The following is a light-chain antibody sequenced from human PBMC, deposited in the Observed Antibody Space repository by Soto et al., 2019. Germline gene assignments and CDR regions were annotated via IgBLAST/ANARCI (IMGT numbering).Light chain of an antibody. CDR3: QQRSSWPFT. CDR1: QRIGNY. J-gene: IGKJ3*01. Sequence: EVVLTQSPATLSLSPGEGATLSCRASQRIGNYLAWYQQKPGQAPRLLIYATSNRATGIPARFSGSVSGTDFTLTIISLEPEDFSVYYCQQRSSWPFTFGPGTKVDIK. V-gene: IGKV3-11*01. CDR2: ATS.